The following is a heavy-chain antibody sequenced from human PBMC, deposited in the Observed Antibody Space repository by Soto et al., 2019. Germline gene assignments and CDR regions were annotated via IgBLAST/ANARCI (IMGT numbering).Heavy chain of an antibody. J-gene: IGHJ3*01. CDR2: IYWDDDK. V-gene: IGHV2-5*02. CDR1: GFSLRISGVG. Sequence: QITLKESGPTLVKPTQTLTLTCTFSGFSLRISGVGVGWIRQPPGKALEGLALIYWDDDKRYSPSLKSRLTISKDTSNIPWVLTMTNMVPVDTATYYCAHSATVSDAFDLWGRGTMVTVSS. D-gene: IGHD2-15*01. CDR3: AHSATVSDAFDL.